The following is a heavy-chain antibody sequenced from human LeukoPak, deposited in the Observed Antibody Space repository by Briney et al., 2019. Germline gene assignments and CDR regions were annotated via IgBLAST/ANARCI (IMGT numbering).Heavy chain of an antibody. Sequence: GGSLRLSCAATGFIFSSYWMHWVRQAPGKGLVWVSRINTDGSSTIYADSVKGRFTISRDNAKNTLYLQMNSLRAEDTAVYYCVGGDSELAYWGQGTLVTVSS. D-gene: IGHD2-21*02. CDR3: VGGDSELAY. CDR1: GFIFSSYW. J-gene: IGHJ4*02. V-gene: IGHV3-74*01. CDR2: INTDGSST.